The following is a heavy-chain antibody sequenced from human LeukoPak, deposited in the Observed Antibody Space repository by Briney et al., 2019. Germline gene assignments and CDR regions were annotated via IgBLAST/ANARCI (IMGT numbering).Heavy chain of an antibody. V-gene: IGHV4-34*01. J-gene: IGHJ4*02. CDR2: INHSGSA. CDR1: GGSFSGYY. CDR3: ARGIYCSGGSCYSFYYFDY. Sequence: SETLSLTCAVYGGSFSGYYWSWSRQPPGKGLEWIGEINHSGSANYNPSLKSRVTISVDTSKNQFSLKLSSVTAADTAVYYCARGIYCSGGSCYSFYYFDYWGQGTLVTVSS. D-gene: IGHD2-15*01.